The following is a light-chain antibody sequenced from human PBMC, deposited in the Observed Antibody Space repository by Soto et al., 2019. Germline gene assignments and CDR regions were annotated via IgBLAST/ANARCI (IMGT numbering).Light chain of an antibody. Sequence: DIQMTQSPSSVSASVGDSVTITCRASQGISSWLAWYQKKPGKAPNLLIYAASSLQSGVPSRFSGSESGTDFTLTISSLQPEDCAIYFCQQANSFPITFGQGIRLEIK. CDR3: QQANSFPIT. J-gene: IGKJ5*01. CDR1: QGISSW. V-gene: IGKV1-12*01. CDR2: AAS.